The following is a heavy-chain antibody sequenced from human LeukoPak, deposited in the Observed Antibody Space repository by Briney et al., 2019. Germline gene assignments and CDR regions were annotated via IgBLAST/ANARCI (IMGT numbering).Heavy chain of an antibody. D-gene: IGHD2-2*01. CDR1: GYSFTTYW. CDR2: IYPGDSDT. J-gene: IGHJ5*02. CDR3: ARSGVPGAMTWFDP. V-gene: IGHV5-51*01. Sequence: GESLKISCKASGYSFTTYWIGWVRQMPGKGLEWMGIIYPGDSDTRYSPSFQGQVTISVDKSINTAYLQWRSLKTSDTAMYHCARSGVPGAMTWFDPWGQGTLVTVSS.